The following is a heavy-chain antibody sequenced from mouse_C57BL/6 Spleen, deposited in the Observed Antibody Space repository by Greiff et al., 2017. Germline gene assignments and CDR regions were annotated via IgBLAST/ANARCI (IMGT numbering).Heavy chain of an antibody. V-gene: IGHV1-78*01. J-gene: IGHJ1*03. D-gene: IGHD2-4*01. CDR2: IYPRDGST. Sequence: QVQLQQSDAELVKPGASVKISCKVSGYTFTDHTIHWMKQRPEQGLEWIGYIYPRDGSTKYNEKFKGKATSTADKSSSTAYMQLNSLTSEDSAVYFCARSFYDYRPDWYFDVWGTGTTVTVSS. CDR1: GYTFTDHT. CDR3: ARSFYDYRPDWYFDV.